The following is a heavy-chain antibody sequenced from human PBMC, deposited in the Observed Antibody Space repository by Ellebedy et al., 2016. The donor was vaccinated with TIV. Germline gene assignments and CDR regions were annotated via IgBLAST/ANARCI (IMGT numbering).Heavy chain of an antibody. J-gene: IGHJ5*02. CDR1: GYSFTSYW. V-gene: IGHV5-10-1*01. CDR3: ARHDGGWFDP. D-gene: IGHD3-10*01. Sequence: KVSXKGSGYSFTSYWISWVRQMPGKGLEWMGRIDPSDSYTNYSPSFQGHVTISADKSISTAYLQWSSLKASDTAMYYCARHDGGWFDPWGQGTLVTVSS. CDR2: IDPSDSYT.